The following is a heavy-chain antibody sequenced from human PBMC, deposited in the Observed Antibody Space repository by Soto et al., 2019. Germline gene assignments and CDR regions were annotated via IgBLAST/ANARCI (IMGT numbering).Heavy chain of an antibody. V-gene: IGHV1-69*02. CDR3: ARGYCSSTSCPPGRYNWFDP. Sequence: QVQLVQSGAEVKKPGSSVKVSCKASGGTFSSYTISWVRQAPGQGLEWMGRIIPILGIANYAQKFQGRVTITADKSTSTAYMELSSLRSEDTAVYHCARGYCSSTSCPPGRYNWFDPWGQGTLVTVSS. J-gene: IGHJ5*02. CDR1: GGTFSSYT. CDR2: IIPILGIA. D-gene: IGHD2-2*01.